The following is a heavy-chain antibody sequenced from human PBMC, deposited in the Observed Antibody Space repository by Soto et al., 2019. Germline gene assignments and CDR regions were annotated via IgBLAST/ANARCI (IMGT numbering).Heavy chain of an antibody. Sequence: GGSLRLSCSASGFTFSSYSMNWVRHAPWKGLEWVSAIGTGSDTYYADSVKGRFTISRDNSKTTLYLQMNSLRAEDTALYYCAKKFPRNRNFDYWGQGTRVTVA. CDR3: AKKFPRNRNFDY. D-gene: IGHD1-1*01. J-gene: IGHJ4*02. CDR2: IGTGSDT. V-gene: IGHV3-23*01. CDR1: GFTFSSYS.